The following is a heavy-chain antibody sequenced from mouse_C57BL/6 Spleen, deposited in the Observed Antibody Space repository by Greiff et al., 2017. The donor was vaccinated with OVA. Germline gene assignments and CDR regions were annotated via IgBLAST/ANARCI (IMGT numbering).Heavy chain of an antibody. CDR1: GYSITSGYY. CDR3: ARDGTTVVEGDYFDY. J-gene: IGHJ2*01. CDR2: ISYDGSN. Sequence: DVQLQESGPGLVKPSQSLSLTCSVTGYSITSGYYWNWIRQFPGNKLEWMGYISYDGSNNYNPSLKNRISITRDTSKNQFFLKLNSVTTEDTATYYCARDGTTVVEGDYFDYWGQGTTLTVSS. V-gene: IGHV3-6*01. D-gene: IGHD1-1*01.